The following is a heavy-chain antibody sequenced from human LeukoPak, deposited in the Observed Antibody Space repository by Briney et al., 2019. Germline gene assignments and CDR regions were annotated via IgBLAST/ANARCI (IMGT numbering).Heavy chain of an antibody. CDR1: GYTFTGYY. D-gene: IGHD3-10*01. CDR3: ARGYGSGSYYTPPYYYYMDV. Sequence: WASVKVSCKASGYTFTGYYMHWVRQAPGQGLEWMGRINPNSGGTNYAQKFQGRVTMTRDTSISTAYMELSRLRSDDTAVYYCARGYGSGSYYTPPYYYYMDVWGKGTTVTVSS. J-gene: IGHJ6*03. CDR2: INPNSGGT. V-gene: IGHV1-2*06.